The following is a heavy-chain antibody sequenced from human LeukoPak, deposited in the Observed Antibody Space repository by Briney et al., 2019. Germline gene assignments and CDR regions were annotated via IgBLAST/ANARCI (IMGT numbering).Heavy chain of an antibody. J-gene: IGHJ5*02. CDR2: INPNSGGT. D-gene: IGHD5-12*01. Sequence: ASVEVSCMASGYTFTGYYMHWVRQAPGQGLEWMGWINPNSGGTNYAQKFQGRVTMTRDTSISTAYMELSRLRSDDTAVYYCARVRTIVATNWFDPWGQGTRVTVSS. CDR1: GYTFTGYY. V-gene: IGHV1-2*02. CDR3: ARVRTIVATNWFDP.